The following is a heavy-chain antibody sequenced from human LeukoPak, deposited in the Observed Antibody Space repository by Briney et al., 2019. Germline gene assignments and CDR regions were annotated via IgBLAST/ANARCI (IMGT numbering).Heavy chain of an antibody. Sequence: GESLKISCKGSGYSFTNYWIGWVRQMPGKGLEWVGSIFPADSVTRYSPSFHGQVTISADKFISTSYLQWSSLKAADTAMYYCARSGYSGYEGDYWGQGTLVTVSS. CDR3: ARSGYSGYEGDY. CDR1: GYSFTNYW. V-gene: IGHV5-51*01. D-gene: IGHD5-12*01. CDR2: IFPADSVT. J-gene: IGHJ4*02.